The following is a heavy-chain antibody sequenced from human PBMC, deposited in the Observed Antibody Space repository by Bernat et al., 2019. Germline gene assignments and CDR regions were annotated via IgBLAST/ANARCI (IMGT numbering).Heavy chain of an antibody. V-gene: IGHV3-7*03. Sequence: EVQLVESGGGLVQPGGSLRLSCAASGFTFSSYYMNWVRQAPGKWLEWVANIKQYGGRRECVDSVKGRFTITRDNAKNSLSRPVDSLRYEDTAVYYCARGGLINSQLIDHWGQGTLVTVSS. CDR1: GFTFSSYY. CDR2: IKQYGGRR. CDR3: ARGGLINSQLIDH. D-gene: IGHD2-8*01. J-gene: IGHJ4*02.